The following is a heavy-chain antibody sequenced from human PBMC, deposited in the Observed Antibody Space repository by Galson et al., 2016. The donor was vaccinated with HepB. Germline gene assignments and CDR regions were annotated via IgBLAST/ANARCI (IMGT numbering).Heavy chain of an antibody. D-gene: IGHD3-16*01. Sequence: SETLSLTCSVSGGSVNSAQYPWSWIRQPPGKGLQWLGHTYSGRSNTYNPSLKSRVTISIDTSKNQFSLTLSPVTAADTAVYYCTTYLVGHGGTGYWGKGTLVTVSS. CDR3: TTYLVGHGGTGY. V-gene: IGHV4-61*01. J-gene: IGHJ4*02. CDR1: GGSVNSAQYP. CDR2: TYSGRSN.